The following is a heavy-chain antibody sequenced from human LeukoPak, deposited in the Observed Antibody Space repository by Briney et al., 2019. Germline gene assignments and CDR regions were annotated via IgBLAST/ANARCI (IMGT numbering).Heavy chain of an antibody. D-gene: IGHD3-22*01. Sequence: ASVKVSCKASGYTFTGYYMHWVRQAPGQGLEWMGWINPNSGGTNYAQKFQGRVTMTRDTSISTAYMELSRLRSDDTAVYYCARDRASGYYTGNWFDPWGQGTLVAVSS. V-gene: IGHV1-2*02. CDR2: INPNSGGT. CDR3: ARDRASGYYTGNWFDP. CDR1: GYTFTGYY. J-gene: IGHJ5*02.